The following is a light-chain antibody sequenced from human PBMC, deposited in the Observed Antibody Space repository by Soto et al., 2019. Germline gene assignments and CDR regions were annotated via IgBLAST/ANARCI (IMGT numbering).Light chain of an antibody. CDR2: KAS. J-gene: IGKJ4*01. CDR1: ENVNSW. CDR3: QQYNGHPLT. Sequence: DIQMTQSPSTLSASVGDRVTINCRASENVNSWVAWHQQKPGRAPKLLIYKASSLESGVPSRFRGSGFGTEFTLTISNLQTDDFATYYCQQYNGHPLTFGGGTKVEIK. V-gene: IGKV1-5*03.